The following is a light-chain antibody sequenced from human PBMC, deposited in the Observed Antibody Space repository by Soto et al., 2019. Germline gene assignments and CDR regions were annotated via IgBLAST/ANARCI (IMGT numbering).Light chain of an antibody. CDR3: QQRGGSPPTWT. J-gene: IGKJ1*01. V-gene: IGKV3D-15*01. CDR1: LSVSRN. CDR2: DAS. Sequence: EIVMTQSPATLSVSPGERATLSCRASLSVSRNLAWYQQKPGQAPRLLIFDASTRATGIPDRFSGSGSGTDFTLTISRLEPEDFAVYYCQQRGGSPPTWTFGQGTKVDIK.